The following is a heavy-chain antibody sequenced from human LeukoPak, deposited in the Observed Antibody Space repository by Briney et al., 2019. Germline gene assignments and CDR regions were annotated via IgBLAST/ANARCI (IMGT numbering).Heavy chain of an antibody. CDR3: ARPMVREVRRYGMDV. Sequence: GGSLRLSCAASGFTFSSYSMNWVRQAPGKGLEWVSSISSSSSYIYYADSVKGRFTISRDNAKNSLYLQMNSLRAEDTAVYYCARPMVREVRRYGMDVWGQGTTVTVSS. D-gene: IGHD3-10*01. CDR2: ISSSSSYI. J-gene: IGHJ6*02. V-gene: IGHV3-21*01. CDR1: GFTFSSYS.